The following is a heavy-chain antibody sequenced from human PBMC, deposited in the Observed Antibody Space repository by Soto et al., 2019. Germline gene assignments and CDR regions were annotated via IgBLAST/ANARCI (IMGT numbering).Heavy chain of an antibody. CDR2: INPNSGGT. V-gene: IGHV1-2*02. J-gene: IGHJ6*02. D-gene: IGHD2-15*01. CDR1: GYTFTGYY. Sequence: ASVKVSCKSSGYTFTGYYMHWVRQAPGQGLEWMGWINPNSGGTNYAQKFQGRVTMTRDTSISTAYMELSMLRSDDTAVYYCARDNCGRSCFDYYYKGMDVWGQGTTV. CDR3: ARDNCGRSCFDYYYKGMDV.